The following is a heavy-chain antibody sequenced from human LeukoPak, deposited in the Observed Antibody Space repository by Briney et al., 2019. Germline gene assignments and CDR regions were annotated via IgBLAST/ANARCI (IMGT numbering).Heavy chain of an antibody. J-gene: IGHJ4*02. CDR1: GFTFSSYS. V-gene: IGHV3-48*02. Sequence: GGSLRLSCAASGFTFSSYSMNWVRQAPGKGLEWVSYISLSSSTIYYADSVKGRFTISRDNAKNSLYLQMNSLRDEDTAVYYCASMLTGSFDSWGQGTLVPVSS. CDR3: ASMLTGSFDS. CDR2: ISLSSSTI. D-gene: IGHD7-27*01.